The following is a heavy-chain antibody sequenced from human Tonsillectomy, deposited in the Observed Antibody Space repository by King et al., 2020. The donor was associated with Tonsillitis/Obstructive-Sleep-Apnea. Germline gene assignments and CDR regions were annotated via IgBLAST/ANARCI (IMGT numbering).Heavy chain of an antibody. D-gene: IGHD6-19*01. Sequence: QLVQSGSEFKKPGESLMISCKGSGHSFATYWIAWVRQMPGKGLEWMGIVHPGDSDTRYSPSFQGQVTISADKSISTAYLQWSSLKASDTAMYYCARGSSGWGLDQWGQGTLVTVSS. V-gene: IGHV5-51*01. CDR3: ARGSSGWGLDQ. CDR2: VHPGDSDT. J-gene: IGHJ4*02. CDR1: GHSFATYW.